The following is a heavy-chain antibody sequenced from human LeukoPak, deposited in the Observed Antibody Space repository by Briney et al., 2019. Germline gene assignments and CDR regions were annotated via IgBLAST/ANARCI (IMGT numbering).Heavy chain of an antibody. CDR3: AKLVVPAGMGGGTDY. CDR2: ISYDGSNK. Sequence: GGSLRLSCAASGFTFSSYAMHWVRQAPGKGLEWVAVISYDGSNKYYADSVKGRFTISRDNSKNTLYLQMNSLRAEDTAVYYCAKLVVPAGMGGGTDYWGQGTLVTVSS. J-gene: IGHJ4*02. V-gene: IGHV3-30*01. D-gene: IGHD2-2*01. CDR1: GFTFSSYA.